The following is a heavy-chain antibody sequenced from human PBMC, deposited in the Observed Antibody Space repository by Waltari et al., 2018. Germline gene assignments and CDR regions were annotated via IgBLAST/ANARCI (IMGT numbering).Heavy chain of an antibody. Sequence: QVQLVQSGAEVKKPGASVKVSCKASGYTFTSYGISWVRQAPGQGLEWMGWISAYNGNTNYAQKLQGRVTMTTDTATSTAYMELRSLRSDDTAVYYCARDPFPDEQLVDYYGMDVWGQGTTVTVSS. CDR2: ISAYNGNT. D-gene: IGHD6-13*01. J-gene: IGHJ6*02. V-gene: IGHV1-18*01. CDR3: ARDPFPDEQLVDYYGMDV. CDR1: GYTFTSYG.